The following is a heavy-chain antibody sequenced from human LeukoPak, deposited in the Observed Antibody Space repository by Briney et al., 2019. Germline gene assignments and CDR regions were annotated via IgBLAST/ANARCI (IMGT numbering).Heavy chain of an antibody. CDR2: IIPILGIA. CDR3: ARTNRDRNSSSWYWNHNWFDP. Sequence: GSSVKVSCKASGGTFSSYAISWVRRAPGQGLEWMGRIIPILGIANYAQKFQGRVTITADKSTSTAYMELSSLRSEDTAVYYCARTNRDRNSSSWYWNHNWFDPWGQGTLVTVSS. D-gene: IGHD6-13*01. CDR1: GGTFSSYA. J-gene: IGHJ5*02. V-gene: IGHV1-69*04.